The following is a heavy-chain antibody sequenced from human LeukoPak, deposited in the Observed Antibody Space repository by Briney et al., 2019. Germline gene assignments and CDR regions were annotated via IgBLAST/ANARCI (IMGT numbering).Heavy chain of an antibody. CDR2: IYSGGST. D-gene: IGHD6-6*01. CDR3: ARGQYSSSSVYYYYYYMDV. Sequence: GGSLRLSCAASGFTVSSNYMSWVRQAPGKGLEWVSVIYSGGSTYYADSVKGRFTISRDNSKNTLYLQMNSLRAEDTAVYYWARGQYSSSSVYYYYYYMDVWGKGTTVTVSS. V-gene: IGHV3-53*01. J-gene: IGHJ6*03. CDR1: GFTVSSNY.